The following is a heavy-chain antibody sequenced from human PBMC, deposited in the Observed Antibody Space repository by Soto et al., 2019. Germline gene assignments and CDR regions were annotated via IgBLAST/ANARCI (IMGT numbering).Heavy chain of an antibody. CDR1: GGSISSGGYS. CDR2: VYYTTNT. Sequence: SETLSLTCAVSGGSISSGGYSWSWIQQPPGKGLEWNGSVYYTTNTYYNPSLKSRVTLSADTSKNHFSLKLSSVTAADTAVYFCASHTYFYNSSAYYYTLDYFDNWGQGTLVTVSS. CDR3: ASHTYFYNSSAYYYTLDYFDN. J-gene: IGHJ4*02. V-gene: IGHV4-30-2*03. D-gene: IGHD3-22*01.